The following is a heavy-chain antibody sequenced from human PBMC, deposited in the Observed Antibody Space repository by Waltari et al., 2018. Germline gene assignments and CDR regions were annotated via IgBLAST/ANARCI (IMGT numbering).Heavy chain of an antibody. V-gene: IGHV3-21*06. D-gene: IGHD3-3*01. CDR3: ARGPIYDFWSGNWFDP. CDR2: ITSSSTYI. CDR1: GFTFSNYT. Sequence: EVQLVESGGGLVKPGGSLRLSCAASGFTFSNYTVNWFRQAPGKGLEWVSSITSSSTYIYYADSVKGRFTISRDNAKNSLYLQMNSLRAEDTAVYYCARGPIYDFWSGNWFDPWGQGTLVTVSS. J-gene: IGHJ5*02.